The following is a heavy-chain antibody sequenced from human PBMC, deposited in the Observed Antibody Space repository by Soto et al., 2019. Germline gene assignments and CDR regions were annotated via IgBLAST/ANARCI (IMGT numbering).Heavy chain of an antibody. CDR1: GVTFSNYA. Sequence: VGSLRLSCAASGVTFSNYAMHWFRQAPGKGLEWVAVIWYDGSIKYYADSVKGRFTISRDNSKNTLHLQMNSLRAEDTAVYYCARDADYADDPSEDPGYYFDYWGQGTLVTVSS. V-gene: IGHV3-33*01. J-gene: IGHJ4*02. D-gene: IGHD4-17*01. CDR3: ARDADYADDPSEDPGYYFDY. CDR2: IWYDGSIK.